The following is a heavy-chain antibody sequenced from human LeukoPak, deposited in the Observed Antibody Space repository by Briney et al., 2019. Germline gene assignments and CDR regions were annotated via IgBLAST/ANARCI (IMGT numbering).Heavy chain of an antibody. Sequence: PGGSLRLSCAGSGFAFDDCAMHWVRQVPGKGLEWVSCISWNSGTIGYADSVKGRFTISRDNAKKSLYLQMSSLRPEDTAFYYCAKGIGAAGPDYWGQGTLVSVSS. D-gene: IGHD6-13*01. CDR1: GFAFDDCA. V-gene: IGHV3-9*01. J-gene: IGHJ4*02. CDR3: AKGIGAAGPDY. CDR2: ISWNSGTI.